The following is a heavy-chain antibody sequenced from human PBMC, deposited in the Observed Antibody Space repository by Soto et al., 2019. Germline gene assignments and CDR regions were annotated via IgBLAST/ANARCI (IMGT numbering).Heavy chain of an antibody. D-gene: IGHD3-9*01. V-gene: IGHV6-1*01. J-gene: IGHJ6*02. CDR2: TYYRSKWYN. Sequence: PSQTLSLTCAISGDSVSSNSAAWNWIRQSPSRGLEWLGRTYYRSKWYNDYALSVKSRITINPDTSKNQFSLQVNSLTPEDTAVYYCGREYFDPGNHCLDVWGQGTTVTVSS. CDR1: GDSVSSNSAA. CDR3: GREYFDPGNHCLDV.